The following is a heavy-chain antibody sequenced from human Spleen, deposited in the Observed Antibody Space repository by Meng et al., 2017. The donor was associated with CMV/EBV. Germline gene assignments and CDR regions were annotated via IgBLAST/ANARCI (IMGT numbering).Heavy chain of an antibody. V-gene: IGHV1-46*01. CDR1: GYTFTRYY. D-gene: IGHD2-15*01. CDR2: INPSGGST. Sequence: ASVKVSCKASGYTFTRYYIHWVRQAPGHGPEGMGMINPSGGSTAYAQKFQGRVTMTRDTSTSTVYMEVSSLRSEDTAVYYCASYCSDGICHSGYGMDVWGQGTTVTVSS. J-gene: IGHJ6*02. CDR3: ASYCSDGICHSGYGMDV.